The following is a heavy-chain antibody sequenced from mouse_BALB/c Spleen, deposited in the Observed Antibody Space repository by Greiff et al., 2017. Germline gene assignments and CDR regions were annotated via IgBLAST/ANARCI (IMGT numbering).Heavy chain of an antibody. D-gene: IGHD1-2*01. J-gene: IGHJ1*01. CDR2: INSDGGST. CDR3: ARHGGDETASHWYFDV. V-gene: IGHV5-2*01. Sequence: VQLQQSGGGLVQPGESLKLSCESNEYEFPSHDMSWVRKTPEKRLELVAAINSDGGSTYYPDTMERRFIISRDNTKKTLYLQMSSLRSEDTALYYCARHGGDETASHWYFDVWGAGTTVTVSS. CDR1: EYEFPSHD.